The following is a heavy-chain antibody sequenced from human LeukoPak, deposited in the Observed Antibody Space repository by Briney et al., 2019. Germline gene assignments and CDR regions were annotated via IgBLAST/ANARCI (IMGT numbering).Heavy chain of an antibody. J-gene: IGHJ4*02. V-gene: IGHV3-73*01. CDR1: GLTFSGSA. CDR3: TRLRLTVYDY. CDR2: IRSKANSYAT. D-gene: IGHD4-11*01. Sequence: GGSLILSCAASGLTFSGSAMHWVRQASGKGLEWVGRIRSKANSYATAYAASVKGRFTISRDDSKNTAYLQMNSLKPEDTAVYYCTRLRLTVYDYWGQGTLVTVSP.